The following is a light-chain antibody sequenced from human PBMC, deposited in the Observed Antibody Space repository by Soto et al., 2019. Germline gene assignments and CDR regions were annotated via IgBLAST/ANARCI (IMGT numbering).Light chain of an antibody. J-gene: IGKJ4*01. Sequence: DIQMTQSPSSLSASVGDRATITCRASQGISNYLAWYQQKPGKVPKLLIYAASTLQSGGPSGWSGSGAAAGLALTISSLQPEAVATYYCQEYRGAHRTLGGGAKVDI. V-gene: IGKV1-27*01. CDR3: QEYRGAHRT. CDR1: QGISNY. CDR2: AAS.